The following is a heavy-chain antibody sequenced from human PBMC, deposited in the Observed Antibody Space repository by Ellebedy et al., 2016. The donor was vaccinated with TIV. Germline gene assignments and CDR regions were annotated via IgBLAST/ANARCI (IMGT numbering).Heavy chain of an antibody. V-gene: IGHV3-64*01. J-gene: IGHJ4*02. CDR1: GFTFSSYA. CDR2: ISSNGGST. Sequence: GESLKISCVASGFTFSSYAMHWVRQAPGKGLEYVSAISSNGGSTYYANSVKGRFTISRDNAKNSLYLQMNSLRAEDTAVYYCARRRFGETFDYWGQGTLVTVSS. D-gene: IGHD3-10*01. CDR3: ARRRFGETFDY.